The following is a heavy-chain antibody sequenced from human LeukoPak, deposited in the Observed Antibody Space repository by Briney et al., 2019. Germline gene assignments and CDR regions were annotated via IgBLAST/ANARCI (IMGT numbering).Heavy chain of an antibody. CDR2: ISGSGGST. D-gene: IGHD3-22*01. CDR1: GFTFSNYW. V-gene: IGHV3-23*01. Sequence: GGSLRLSCAASGFTFSNYWMNWVRQAPGKGLEWVSGISGSGGSTYYADSVKGRFTISKDNSKNTLYLQMNSLRAEDTAVYYCAKQISYDSSGYLFDYWGQGTLVTVSS. J-gene: IGHJ4*02. CDR3: AKQISYDSSGYLFDY.